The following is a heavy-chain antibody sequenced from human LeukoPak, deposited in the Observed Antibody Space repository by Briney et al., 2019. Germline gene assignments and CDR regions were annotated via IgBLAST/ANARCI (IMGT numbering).Heavy chain of an antibody. J-gene: IGHJ4*02. Sequence: GGSLRLSCAASGFRFNTYWMSWVRQAPGKGLEWVADIKEDGNKKYYVDSMKGRFTISRDNAKNSLYLQMNSLRAEDTAVYYCARFRGVIDYWGQGTLVTVSS. D-gene: IGHD3-10*01. CDR1: GFRFNTYW. CDR2: IKEDGNKK. CDR3: ARFRGVIDY. V-gene: IGHV3-7*01.